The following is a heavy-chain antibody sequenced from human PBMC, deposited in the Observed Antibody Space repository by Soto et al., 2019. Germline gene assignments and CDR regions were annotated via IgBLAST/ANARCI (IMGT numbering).Heavy chain of an antibody. CDR1: GFTFSSYG. J-gene: IGHJ6*02. V-gene: IGHV3-30*18. Sequence: GGSLRLSCAASGFTFSSYGMHWVRQAPGKGLEWVAVISYDGSNKYYADSVKGRFTISRDNSKNTLYLQMNSLRAEDTAVYYCAKDSSSWYYGMDVWGQGTTVTSP. CDR3: AKDSSSWYYGMDV. D-gene: IGHD6-13*01. CDR2: ISYDGSNK.